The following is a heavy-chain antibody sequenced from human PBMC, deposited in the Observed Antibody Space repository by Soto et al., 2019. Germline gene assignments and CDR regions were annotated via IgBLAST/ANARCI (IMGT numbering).Heavy chain of an antibody. V-gene: IGHV2-5*02. Sequence: QITLKESGPALVKPTETLTLTCTFSGFSLSTSAVGVGWIRQPPGKALEWLAVIYWDDDKTYSPSLNNRLTITKDTSKGQVVVVMTNLDPVDTATYYSARRAGYCVGTKCQRGALDFWGQGTMVTVSS. CDR2: IYWDDDK. CDR3: ARRAGYCVGTKCQRGALDF. J-gene: IGHJ3*01. CDR1: GFSLSTSAVG. D-gene: IGHD2-21*01.